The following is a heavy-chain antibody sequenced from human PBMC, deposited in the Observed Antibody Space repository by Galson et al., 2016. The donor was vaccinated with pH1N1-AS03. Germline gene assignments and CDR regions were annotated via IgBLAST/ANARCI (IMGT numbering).Heavy chain of an antibody. CDR2: IYASGNT. Sequence: SETLSLTCTVSGVSITTSYCRWIRHPAGKGLEWVGRIYASGNTNYNHSLTSRVTMSVDTSKNQFSLTLNSVTAADTAVYFCARDIGSGHYMNYYNYGMDIRGQGTTVTVSS. J-gene: IGHJ6*02. D-gene: IGHD3-10*01. V-gene: IGHV4-4*07. CDR1: GVSITTSY. CDR3: ARDIGSGHYMNYYNYGMDI.